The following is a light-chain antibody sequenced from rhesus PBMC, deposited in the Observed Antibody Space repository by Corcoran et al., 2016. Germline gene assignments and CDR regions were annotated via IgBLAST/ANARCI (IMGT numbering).Light chain of an antibody. J-gene: IGKJ2*01. CDR2: YAN. CDR3: QQGYSTPYS. CDR1: QGISSY. V-gene: IGKV1-32*03. Sequence: DIQMSQSPSSLSASVGDRVTITCRASQGISSYLNWYQQKPGKAPKLLIYYANSLASGVSSMLSGSGSWTDYTLPISSLQPEDSATYYCQQGYSTPYSFGQGTKVEIK.